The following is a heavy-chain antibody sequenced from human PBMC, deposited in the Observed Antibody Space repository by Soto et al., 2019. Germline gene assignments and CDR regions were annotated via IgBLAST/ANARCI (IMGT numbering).Heavy chain of an antibody. CDR2: INPSGGST. CDR1: GDTFTSYY. J-gene: IGHJ4*02. D-gene: IGHD2-15*01. Sequence: GASVKVSCKACGDTFTSYYMHCVRQAPGQGLEWMGIINPSGGSTSYAQKFQGRVTMTRDTSTSTVYMELSSLRSEDTAVYYCARDAVVVAATHFDYWGQGTLVTVSS. V-gene: IGHV1-46*03. CDR3: ARDAVVVAATHFDY.